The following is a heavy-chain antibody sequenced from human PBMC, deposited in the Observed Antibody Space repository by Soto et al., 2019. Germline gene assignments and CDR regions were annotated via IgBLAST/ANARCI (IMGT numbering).Heavy chain of an antibody. CDR3: ARDRGATIFVF. Sequence: QVQLQESGPGLVKPSQTLSLTCTVSGASISSGDYYWSWIRQHPGRGLEWIGYIFYTGGTFYTPSLKSRVTMFVDTSKNQFSLTLTSVTAADTAVYFCARDRGATIFVFWGRGTLVTVSS. CDR1: GASISSGDYY. V-gene: IGHV4-31*03. CDR2: IFYTGGT. J-gene: IGHJ4*02. D-gene: IGHD5-12*01.